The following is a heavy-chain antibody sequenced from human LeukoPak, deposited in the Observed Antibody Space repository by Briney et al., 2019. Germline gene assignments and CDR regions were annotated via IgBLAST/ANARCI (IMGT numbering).Heavy chain of an antibody. CDR3: ARGTLERPPLTYYYYYYMDV. Sequence: ASVKVSCKASRYTFTSYDINWVRQATGQGLEWMGWMNPHSGNTGYAQKFQGRVTITRNTSISTAYMELSSLTSEDTAVYYCARGTLERPPLTYYYYYYMDVWGKGTTVTVSS. V-gene: IGHV1-8*03. J-gene: IGHJ6*03. D-gene: IGHD1-1*01. CDR2: MNPHSGNT. CDR1: RYTFTSYD.